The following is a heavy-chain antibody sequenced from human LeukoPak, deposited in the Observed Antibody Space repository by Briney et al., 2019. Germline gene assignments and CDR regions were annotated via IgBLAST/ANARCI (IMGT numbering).Heavy chain of an antibody. CDR1: GFTFSSYG. J-gene: IGHJ3*02. D-gene: IGHD3-22*01. CDR3: ANKGWDYYDSSGYRASTHKNDAFDI. Sequence: PGGSLRLSCAASGFTFSSYGMHWVRQAPGKGLEWVAFIRYDGSNKYYADSVKGRFTISRDNSKNTLYLQMNSLGAEDTAVYYCANKGWDYYDSSGYRASTHKNDAFDIWGQGTMVTVSS. CDR2: IRYDGSNK. V-gene: IGHV3-30*02.